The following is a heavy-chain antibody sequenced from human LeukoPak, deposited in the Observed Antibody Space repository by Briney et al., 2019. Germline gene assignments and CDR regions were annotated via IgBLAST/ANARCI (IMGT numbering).Heavy chain of an antibody. CDR2: ISAYNGNT. D-gene: IGHD6-19*01. CDR3: ARGGLYSSGWYFDY. Sequence: ASVKASCKASGGTFSSYAISWVRQAPGQGLEWMGWISAYNGNTNYAQKLQGRVTMTTDTSTSTAYMELRSLRSDDTAVYYCARGGLYSSGWYFDYWGQGTLVTVSS. J-gene: IGHJ4*02. V-gene: IGHV1-18*01. CDR1: GGTFSSYA.